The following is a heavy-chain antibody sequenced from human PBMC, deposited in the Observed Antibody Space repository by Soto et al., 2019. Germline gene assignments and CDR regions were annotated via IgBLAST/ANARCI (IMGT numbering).Heavy chain of an antibody. CDR3: AKGGGYCSGGSCYSAGFGY. CDR2: ISGSGGST. J-gene: IGHJ4*02. V-gene: IGHV3-23*01. Sequence: GGSLRLSCAASGFTFSSYAMSWVRQAPGKGLEWVSAISGSGGSTYYADSVKGRLTISRDNSKNTLYLQMNSLRAEDTAVYYCAKGGGYCSGGSCYSAGFGYWGQGTLVTVSS. CDR1: GFTFSSYA. D-gene: IGHD2-15*01.